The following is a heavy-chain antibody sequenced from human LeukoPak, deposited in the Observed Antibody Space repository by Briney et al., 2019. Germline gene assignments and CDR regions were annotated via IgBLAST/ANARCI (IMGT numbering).Heavy chain of an antibody. V-gene: IGHV4-59*12. J-gene: IGHJ4*02. CDR1: GGSISSYY. CDR3: ARAIAVAGTFDY. Sequence: PSETLSLTCSVSGGSISSYYWSWIRQPPGKGLEWIGYIYYSGSTNYNPSLKSRVTMSVDTSKNQFSLKLSSVTAADTAAYYCARAIAVAGTFDYWGQGTLVTVSS. D-gene: IGHD6-19*01. CDR2: IYYSGST.